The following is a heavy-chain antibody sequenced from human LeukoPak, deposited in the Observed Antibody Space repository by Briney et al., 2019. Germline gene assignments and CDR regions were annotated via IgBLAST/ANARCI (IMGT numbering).Heavy chain of an antibody. Sequence: SETLSLTCAVYGGSFSGYYWSWIRQPPGKGLEWIGEINHSGSTNYNPSLKSRVTISVDTSKNQFSLKLSSVTAADTAVYYCARAPMDTAMVAENYYYYYGMDVWGQGTTVTVSS. D-gene: IGHD5-18*01. CDR1: GGSFSGYY. V-gene: IGHV4-34*01. CDR2: INHSGST. CDR3: ARAPMDTAMVAENYYYYYGMDV. J-gene: IGHJ6*02.